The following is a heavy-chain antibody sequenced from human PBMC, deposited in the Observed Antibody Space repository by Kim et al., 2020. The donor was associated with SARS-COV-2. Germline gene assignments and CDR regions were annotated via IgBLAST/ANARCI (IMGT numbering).Heavy chain of an antibody. J-gene: IGHJ4*02. D-gene: IGHD3-10*01. CDR2: LSSSGLT. Sequence: SETLSLTCTVSGDSVATNDLFWGWIRQFPEKGLEYIGSLSSSGLTYYNPSLKSRVTMSVDTSKNQLSLRLSSVTAADTAVYYCARHQGRDYYGSRSYTPFDSWGQGTLVTVSS. V-gene: IGHV4-39*01. CDR3: ARHQGRDYYGSRSYTPFDS. CDR1: GDSVATNDLF.